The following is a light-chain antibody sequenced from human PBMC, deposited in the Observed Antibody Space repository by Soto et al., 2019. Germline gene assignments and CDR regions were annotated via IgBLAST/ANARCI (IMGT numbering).Light chain of an antibody. CDR3: HQYDNWPKT. J-gene: IGKJ5*01. CDR1: QFVSSN. V-gene: IGKV3D-15*01. Sequence: EIVMTQSPVTLSVSPGERATLSCSASQFVSSNLAWYQQKPGQAPRLLISGASTRATGIPARFSGSGSGTEFTLTISSLQSEDFAVYHCHQYDNWPKTFGQGTRLEI. CDR2: GAS.